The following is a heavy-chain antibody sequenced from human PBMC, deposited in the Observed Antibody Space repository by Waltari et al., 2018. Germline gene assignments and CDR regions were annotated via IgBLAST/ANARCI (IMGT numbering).Heavy chain of an antibody. CDR2: LNWNGDTT. CDR1: GFIFDDYA. D-gene: IGHD4-4*01. V-gene: IGHV3-9*01. J-gene: IGHJ5*01. Sequence: EVHLVESGGGLVQPGRSLRLSCAASGFIFDDYAMLWVRQFPGKGLEWVSGLNWNGDTTGYADSVKGRFTISRDNAKNSLFLQMDSLTPEDTAVYYCTKDSGASLVTSFVDSWGHGTLVTVSS. CDR3: TKDSGASLVTSFVDS.